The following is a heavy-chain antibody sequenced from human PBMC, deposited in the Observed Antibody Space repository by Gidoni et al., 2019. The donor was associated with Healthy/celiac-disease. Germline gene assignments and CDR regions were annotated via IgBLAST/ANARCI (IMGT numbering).Heavy chain of an antibody. V-gene: IGHV1-69*01. CDR2: IIPIFGTA. Sequence: QVQLLQSGAEVKQPGSSVKVSCKASGGTFSSYAISWVRQAPGQGLEWMGGIIPIFGTANYAQKFQGRVTITADESTSTAYMELSSLRSEDTAVYYCARAVRIAARPPYAFDIWGQGTMVTVSS. CDR1: GGTFSSYA. CDR3: ARAVRIAARPPYAFDI. D-gene: IGHD6-6*01. J-gene: IGHJ3*02.